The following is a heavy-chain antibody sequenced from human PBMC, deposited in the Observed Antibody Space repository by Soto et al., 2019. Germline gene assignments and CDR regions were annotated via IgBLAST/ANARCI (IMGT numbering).Heavy chain of an antibody. J-gene: IGHJ3*02. CDR1: GGSISSYF. Sequence: SETLSLTCSVSGGSISSYFWTWIRQSPGKGLEWIGYIHYSGSPSYHPSLKSRVTASVDTSKNQLSLKFNSVTPADTAIYYCARESHDAFDIWGQGTMVIVSS. V-gene: IGHV4-59*01. CDR2: IHYSGSP. CDR3: ARESHDAFDI.